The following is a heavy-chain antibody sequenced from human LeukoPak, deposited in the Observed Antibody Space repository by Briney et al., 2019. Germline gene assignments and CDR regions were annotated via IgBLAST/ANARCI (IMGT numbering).Heavy chain of an antibody. CDR1: GFTFSSYG. CDR3: ARGDGYNIFDY. CDR2: IWYDGSNK. V-gene: IGHV3-33*01. Sequence: GGSLRLSCAASGFTFSSYGMHWVRQAPGKGLEWVAVIWYDGSNKYYADSVKGRFTISRDNSKNTLYLQMNSLRAEDTAVYYCARGDGYNIFDYWGQGTLVTVSS. D-gene: IGHD5-12*01. J-gene: IGHJ4*02.